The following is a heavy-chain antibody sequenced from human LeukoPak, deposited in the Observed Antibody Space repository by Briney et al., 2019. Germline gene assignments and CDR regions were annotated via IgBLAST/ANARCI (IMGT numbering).Heavy chain of an antibody. D-gene: IGHD6-19*01. J-gene: IGHJ4*02. V-gene: IGHV1-69*05. CDR2: IIPIFGTA. CDR1: RGTFSSYA. CDR3: ARDQAPYSSGWYLSY. Sequence: GASVKVSCEASRGTFSSYAISWVRQAPGQGGEWMGRIIPIFGTANDAQKLHGRVTITTDESTSTAYMELSSMRSEDTAVYYCARDQAPYSSGWYLSYWGQGTLVTVSS.